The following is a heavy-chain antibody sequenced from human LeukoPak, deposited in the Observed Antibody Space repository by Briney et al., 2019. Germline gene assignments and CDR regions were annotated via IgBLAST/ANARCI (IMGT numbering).Heavy chain of an antibody. J-gene: IGHJ3*02. CDR3: ARAHRPGYSGSYYGRNAFDI. V-gene: IGHV4-59*01. D-gene: IGHD1-26*01. CDR2: IYYSGST. Sequence: SETLSLTCTVSGGSISSYYWSWIRQPPGKGLEWIGCIYYSGSTNYNPSLKSRVTISVDTSKNQFSLKLSSVTAADTAVYYCARAHRPGYSGSYYGRNAFDIWGQGTMATVSS. CDR1: GGSISSYY.